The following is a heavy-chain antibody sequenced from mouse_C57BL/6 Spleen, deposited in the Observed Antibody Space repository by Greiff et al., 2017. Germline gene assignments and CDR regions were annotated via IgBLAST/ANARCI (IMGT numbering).Heavy chain of an antibody. J-gene: IGHJ3*01. D-gene: IGHD1-1*01. CDR2: FHPYNDDT. CDR1: GYTFTTYP. CDR3: ARRYYGSSRGFAY. Sequence: QVQLKESGAELVKPGASVKMSCKASGYTFTTYPIEWMKQNHGKSLEWIGNFHPYNDDTKYNEKFKGKATLTVEKSSSTVYLELSRLTSDDSAVYYCARRYYGSSRGFAYWGQGTLVTVSA. V-gene: IGHV1-47*01.